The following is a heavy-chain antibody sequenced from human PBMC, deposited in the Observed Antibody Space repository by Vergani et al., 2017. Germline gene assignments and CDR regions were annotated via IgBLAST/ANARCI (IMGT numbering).Heavy chain of an antibody. CDR1: GGTFSSYA. J-gene: IGHJ6*02. D-gene: IGHD2-15*01. CDR2: IIPIFGTA. Sequence: QVQLVQSGAEVKKPGSSVKVSCKASGGTFSSYAISWVRQAPGQGLDWMGRIIPIFGTANYAQKLQGRVTITADESTSTAYMELSSLRSEDTAVYYCARNRGYCSGGSCYSGYYYYYGMDVWGQGTTVTVSS. CDR3: ARNRGYCSGGSCYSGYYYYYGMDV. V-gene: IGHV1-69*13.